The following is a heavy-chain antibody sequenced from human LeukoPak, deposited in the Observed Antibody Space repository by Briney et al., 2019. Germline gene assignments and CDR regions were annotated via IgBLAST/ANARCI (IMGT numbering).Heavy chain of an antibody. D-gene: IGHD1-26*01. Sequence: GGSLRLSCAASGFTFSSYAMSWVRQAPGKGLEWVSAISGSGGSTYYADSVKGRFTISRDNSKNTLYLQINSLRAEDTAVYYCARSSGSYRFFDYWGQGTLVTVSS. J-gene: IGHJ4*02. CDR2: ISGSGGST. CDR3: ARSSGSYRFFDY. CDR1: GFTFSSYA. V-gene: IGHV3-23*01.